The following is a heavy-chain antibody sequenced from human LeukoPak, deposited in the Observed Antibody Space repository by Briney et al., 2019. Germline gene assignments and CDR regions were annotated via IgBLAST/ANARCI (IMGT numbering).Heavy chain of an antibody. D-gene: IGHD3-3*01. Sequence: SETLSLTCTVSGGSISSSSSYWGWIRQPPGKGLEWIGSIYYSGSTYYNPRLKSRVTISVDTSKNQFSLKLSSVTAADTAVYYSASVYRGIFGVVINLSYYYYMDVWGKGTTVTVSS. J-gene: IGHJ6*03. CDR3: ASVYRGIFGVVINLSYYYYMDV. CDR1: GGSISSSSSY. CDR2: IYYSGST. V-gene: IGHV4-39*01.